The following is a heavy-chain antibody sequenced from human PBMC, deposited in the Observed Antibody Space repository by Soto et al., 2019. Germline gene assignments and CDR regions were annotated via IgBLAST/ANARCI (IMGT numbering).Heavy chain of an antibody. CDR2: ISYDGSNK. V-gene: IGHV3-30*18. Sequence: QVQLVESGGGVVQPGRSLRLSCAASGFTFSSYGMHWVRQAPGKGLEWVAVISYDGSNKYYADSVKGRFTISRDNSKNTLYLQMNSLRTEDTAVYYCAKSGGRAAFAYWGQGTLVTVSS. J-gene: IGHJ4*02. CDR3: AKSGGRAAFAY. CDR1: GFTFSSYG. D-gene: IGHD3-16*01.